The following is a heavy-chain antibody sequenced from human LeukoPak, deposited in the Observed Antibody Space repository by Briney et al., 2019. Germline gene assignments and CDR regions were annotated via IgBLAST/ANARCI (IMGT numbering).Heavy chain of an antibody. V-gene: IGHV3-43D*03. Sequence: GGSLRLSCAASGFTFDDYAMHWVRQAPGKGLEWVSLISWDGGSTYYADSVKGRFTISRDNSKNSLYLQINSLRAEDTALYYCAKDSLSYYYDSSGYYGHLDYWGQGTLVTVSS. CDR3: AKDSLSYYYDSSGYYGHLDY. CDR2: ISWDGGST. J-gene: IGHJ4*02. CDR1: GFTFDDYA. D-gene: IGHD3-22*01.